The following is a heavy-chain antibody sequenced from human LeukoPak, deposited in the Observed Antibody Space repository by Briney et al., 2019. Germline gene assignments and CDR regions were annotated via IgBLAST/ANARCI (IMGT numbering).Heavy chain of an antibody. CDR1: GYTFTGYY. D-gene: IGHD2-2*01. Sequence: ASVKVSCKASGYTFTGYYMHWVRQAPGQGLEWMGWINPNSGGTNYAQKFQGRVTMTRDTSISTAYMELSRLRSDDTAVYYCARDSPTLVVPAAMGYWGQGTLVTVSS. CDR2: INPNSGGT. V-gene: IGHV1-2*02. J-gene: IGHJ4*02. CDR3: ARDSPTLVVPAAMGY.